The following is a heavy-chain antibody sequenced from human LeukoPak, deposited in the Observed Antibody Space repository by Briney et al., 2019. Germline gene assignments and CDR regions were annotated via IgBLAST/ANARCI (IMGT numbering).Heavy chain of an antibody. CDR2: IKSKTDGGTT. Sequence: PGGSLRVSCAASGFTFSNAWMSWVRQAPGKGLEWVGRIKSKTDGGTTDYAAPVKGRFTISRDDSKNTLYLQMNSLKTEDTAVYYCTTSYYYDSSGPEIRPYWGQGTLVTVSS. J-gene: IGHJ4*02. CDR3: TTSYYYDSSGPEIRPY. CDR1: GFTFSNAW. V-gene: IGHV3-15*01. D-gene: IGHD3-22*01.